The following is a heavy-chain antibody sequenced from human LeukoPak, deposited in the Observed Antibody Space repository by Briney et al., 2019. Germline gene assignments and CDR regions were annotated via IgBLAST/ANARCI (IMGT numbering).Heavy chain of an antibody. V-gene: IGHV4-4*02. CDR2: IYHSGST. D-gene: IGHD6-19*01. CDR1: GGSISSSNW. Sequence: PSETLSLTCAVSGGSISSSNWWSWVRQPPGKGLEWIGEIYHSGSTNYNPSLKSRVTISVDKSKNQFSLKLSSVTAADPAVYYCASPSIAVAGAFDYWGQGTLVTVSS. CDR3: ASPSIAVAGAFDY. J-gene: IGHJ4*02.